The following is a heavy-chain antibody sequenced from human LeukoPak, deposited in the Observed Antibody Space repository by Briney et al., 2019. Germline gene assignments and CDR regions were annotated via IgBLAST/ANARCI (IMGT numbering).Heavy chain of an antibody. J-gene: IGHJ6*03. D-gene: IGHD5-12*01. CDR3: AREGGYGYYYYYYMDV. V-gene: IGHV3-30*03. CDR2: ISYDGSTK. Sequence: PGGSLRLSCAASGFTFSNYGMHWVRQAPGKGLEWVAVISYDGSTKYYADSVKGRFTISRDNSKNTLYLQMNSLRAEDTAVYYCAREGGYGYYYYYYMDVWGKGTTVTVSS. CDR1: GFTFSNYG.